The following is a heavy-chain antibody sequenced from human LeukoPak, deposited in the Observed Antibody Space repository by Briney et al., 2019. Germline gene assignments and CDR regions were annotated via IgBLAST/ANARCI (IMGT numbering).Heavy chain of an antibody. CDR3: ARGKQWLPPDY. Sequence: PGGSLRLSCAASGFTFSSYAMHWVRQRPGKGLEYVSGTSSNGGSTYYATSVKGRFTMSRDNSKNTLYLQMGRLGAEDMAVYYCARGKQWLPPDYWGQGTLVTVSS. D-gene: IGHD6-19*01. CDR2: TSSNGGST. J-gene: IGHJ4*02. V-gene: IGHV3-64*01. CDR1: GFTFSSYA.